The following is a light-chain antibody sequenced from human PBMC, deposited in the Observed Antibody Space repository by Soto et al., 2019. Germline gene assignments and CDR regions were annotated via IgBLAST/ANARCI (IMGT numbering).Light chain of an antibody. V-gene: IGLV1-40*01. CDR3: QSYDTSLSVV. Sequence: QSVLTQPPSVSGAPGQRVTISCTGSSSNIGAGYDVHWYQQLPGAAPKLLIYGNGNRPSGVPDRFSGSKPGTSASLAITGLQAADEADYYCQSYDTSLSVVFGGGTKLTVL. CDR2: GNG. CDR1: SSNIGAGYD. J-gene: IGLJ2*01.